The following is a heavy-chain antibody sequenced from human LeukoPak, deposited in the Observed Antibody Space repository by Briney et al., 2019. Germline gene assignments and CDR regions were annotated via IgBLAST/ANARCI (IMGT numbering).Heavy chain of an antibody. CDR2: IYYSGST. Sequence: PSETLSLTCTVSGGSISSYYWSWIRQPPGKGLEWIGYIYYSGSTNYNPSLKSRVTISVDTSKNQFSLKLSSVTAADTAVYYCARGSYQTEGYYYYMDVWGKGTTVTISS. CDR1: GGSISSYY. V-gene: IGHV4-59*01. J-gene: IGHJ6*03. D-gene: IGHD2-2*01. CDR3: ARGSYQTEGYYYYMDV.